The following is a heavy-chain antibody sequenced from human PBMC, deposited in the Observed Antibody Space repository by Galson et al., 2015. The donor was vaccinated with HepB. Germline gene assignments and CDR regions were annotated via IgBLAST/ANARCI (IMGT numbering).Heavy chain of an antibody. D-gene: IGHD2-2*01. Sequence: SVKVSCKASGGTFSSYAISWVRQAPGQGLEWMGGIIPIFGTANYAQKFQGRVTITADESTSTAYMELSSLRSEDTAVYYCARCLTLGYCSSTSCCNWFDPWGQGTLVTVSS. CDR3: ARCLTLGYCSSTSCCNWFDP. CDR2: IIPIFGTA. V-gene: IGHV1-69*13. CDR1: GGTFSSYA. J-gene: IGHJ5*02.